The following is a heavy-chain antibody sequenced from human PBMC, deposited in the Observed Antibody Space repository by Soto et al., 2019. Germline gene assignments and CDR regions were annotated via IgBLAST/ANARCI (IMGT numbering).Heavy chain of an antibody. CDR1: GFTFNNAW. J-gene: IGHJ4*02. CDR2: IRSKADGGTI. V-gene: IGHV3-15*07. Sequence: EVQLVESGGGLVRPGGSLRLSCVASGFTFNNAWMNWVRQAPGKGLEWVGRIRSKADGGTIDYAAPVKDRFPISRDDSKNTLHQQMNSLKTEDTAVYYCTREPDDSNYFEYWGQGTLVTVSS. D-gene: IGHD4-4*01. CDR3: TREPDDSNYFEY.